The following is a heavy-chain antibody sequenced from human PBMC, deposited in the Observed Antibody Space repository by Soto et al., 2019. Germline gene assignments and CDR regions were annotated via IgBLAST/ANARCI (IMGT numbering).Heavy chain of an antibody. CDR1: GGSISTGVWY. CDR3: ARVSAGGTRWFDS. CDR2: IYYRGTT. J-gene: IGHJ5*01. Sequence: QVQLQESGPGLVKPSQTLSLTCSVSGGSISTGVWYWSWVREHPGKGLEWIGDIYYRGTTSYNPSPGSRVTISRDTSKNHVSLKVNSVTAADTAVYYCARVSAGGTRWFDSWGQGIRVTVSS. D-gene: IGHD6-13*01. V-gene: IGHV4-31*03.